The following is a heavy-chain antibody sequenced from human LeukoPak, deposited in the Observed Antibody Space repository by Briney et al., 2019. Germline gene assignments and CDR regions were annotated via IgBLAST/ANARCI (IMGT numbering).Heavy chain of an antibody. J-gene: IGHJ4*02. D-gene: IGHD3-10*01. CDR3: TTRITIVRGVIIAIDY. Sequence: GGSLRLSCAASGFTFSNAWMSWVRQAPGKGLEWVGRIKSKTDGGTTDYAAPVKGRFTISRDDSKNTLYLQMNSLKTEDTAVYYCTTRITIVRGVIIAIDYWGQGTLVTVSS. V-gene: IGHV3-15*01. CDR1: GFTFSNAW. CDR2: IKSKTDGGTT.